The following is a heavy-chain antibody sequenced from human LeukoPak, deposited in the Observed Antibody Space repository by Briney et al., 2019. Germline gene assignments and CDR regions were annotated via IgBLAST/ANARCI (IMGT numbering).Heavy chain of an antibody. J-gene: IGHJ4*02. CDR1: GGSISGTNYY. CDR2: IYHSGST. D-gene: IGHD1-26*01. Sequence: SETLSLTCTVSGGSISGTNYYWGWVRQPPGKGLEWIGEIYHSGSTNYNPSLKSRVTISVDKSKNQFSLKLSSVTAADTAVYYCAVRELLLDYWGQGTLVTVSS. CDR3: AVRELLLDY. V-gene: IGHV4-39*07.